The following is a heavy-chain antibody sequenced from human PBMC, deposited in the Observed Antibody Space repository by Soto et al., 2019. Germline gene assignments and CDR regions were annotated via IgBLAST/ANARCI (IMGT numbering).Heavy chain of an antibody. CDR3: ARSREVTPFDY. J-gene: IGHJ4*02. Sequence: QVQLVQSGAEVKKPGSSVKVSCKASGGTFSSYTISWVRQAPGQGLEWMGRIIPVLGIANYAQKFQGRVTITADNSTRTAYMELSSLGSEDTAVYYCARSREVTPFDYWGQGPLVTVSS. D-gene: IGHD4-4*01. CDR2: IIPVLGIA. CDR1: GGTFSSYT. V-gene: IGHV1-69*02.